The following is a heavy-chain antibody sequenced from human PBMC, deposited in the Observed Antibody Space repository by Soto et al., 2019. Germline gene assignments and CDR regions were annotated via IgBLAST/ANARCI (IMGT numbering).Heavy chain of an antibody. D-gene: IGHD3-16*02. CDR3: AKVALGEFSHFEY. CDR1: GFTFDDYA. CDR2: ISWNSGSI. V-gene: IGHV3-9*01. J-gene: IGHJ4*02. Sequence: GGSLRLSCAASGFTFDDYAMHWVRQAPGKGLEWVSGISWNSGSIGYADSVKGRFTISRDNAKNSLYLQMNSLRAEDTALYYCAKVALGEFSHFEYWGQGTLVTVSS.